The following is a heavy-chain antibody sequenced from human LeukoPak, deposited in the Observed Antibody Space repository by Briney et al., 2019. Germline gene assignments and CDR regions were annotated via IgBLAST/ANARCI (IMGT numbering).Heavy chain of an antibody. D-gene: IGHD2-15*01. J-gene: IGHJ4*02. CDR2: IYTSGST. V-gene: IGHV4-61*02. CDR1: GGSISSGSYY. Sequence: PSQTLSLTCTVSGGSISSGSYYWSWIRQPAGKGLEWIGRIYTSGSTNYNPSLKSRVTISVDTSKNQFSLKLSSVTAADTAVYYCAGRRGYCSGGSCSDYWGQGTLVTVSS. CDR3: AGRRGYCSGGSCSDY.